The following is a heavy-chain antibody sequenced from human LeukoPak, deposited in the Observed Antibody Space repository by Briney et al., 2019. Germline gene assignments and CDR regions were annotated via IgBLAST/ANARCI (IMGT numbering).Heavy chain of an antibody. D-gene: IGHD6-13*01. Sequence: SETLSLTCTVSGGSIITYYWSWIRQPPGKGLEWIGYIYYSGSTNSNPSLKSRVTISLDTSKNQFSLKLNSVTAADTAVYYCARGERYSSSWYRIDYWGQGTLVTVSS. CDR2: IYYSGST. CDR3: ARGERYSSSWYRIDY. V-gene: IGHV4-59*01. J-gene: IGHJ4*02. CDR1: GGSIITYY.